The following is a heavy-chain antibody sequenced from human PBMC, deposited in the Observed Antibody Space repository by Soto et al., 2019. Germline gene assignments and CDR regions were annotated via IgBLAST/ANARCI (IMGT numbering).Heavy chain of an antibody. CDR1: GYTFTSYY. J-gene: IGHJ3*02. V-gene: IGHV1-46*03. Sequence: GPMKVSCKASGYTFTSYYMHWVRQAPGQGLEWMGIINPSGGSTSYAQKFQGRVTMTRDTSTSTVYMELSSLRSEDTAVYYCARPRKAPFDAFDIWGQGTMVTVSS. CDR2: INPSGGST. CDR3: ARPRKAPFDAFDI.